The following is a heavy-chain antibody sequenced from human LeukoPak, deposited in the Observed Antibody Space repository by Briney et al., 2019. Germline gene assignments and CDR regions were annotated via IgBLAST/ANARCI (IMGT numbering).Heavy chain of an antibody. CDR1: GYTFTGYY. J-gene: IGHJ3*02. CDR3: ARSQGASSDAFDI. CDR2: ITPFNGNT. D-gene: IGHD3-16*02. V-gene: IGHV1-45*02. Sequence: ASVKVSCKASGYTFTGYYMHWVRQAPGQALEWMGWITPFNGNTNYAQKFQDRVTLTRDRSMSTAYMELSNLRSEDTAMYYCARSQGASSDAFDIWGQGTMVTVSS.